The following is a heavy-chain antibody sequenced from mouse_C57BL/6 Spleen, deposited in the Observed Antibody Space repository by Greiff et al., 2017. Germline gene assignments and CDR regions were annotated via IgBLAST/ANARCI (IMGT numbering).Heavy chain of an antibody. V-gene: IGHV2-2*01. J-gene: IGHJ3*01. CDR1: GFSLTSYG. D-gene: IGHD2-3*01. CDR3: ASDGYYSAWFAY. CDR2: IWSGGST. Sequence: VQVVESGPGLVQPSQSLSITCTVSGFSLTSYGVHWVRQSPGKGLEWLGVIWSGGSTDYNAAFISRLSISKDNSKSQVFFKMNSLQADDTAIYYCASDGYYSAWFAYWGQGTLVTVSA.